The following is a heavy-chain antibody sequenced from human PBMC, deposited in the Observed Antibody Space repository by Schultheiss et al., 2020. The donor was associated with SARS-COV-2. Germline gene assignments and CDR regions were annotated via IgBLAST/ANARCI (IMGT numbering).Heavy chain of an antibody. Sequence: SETLSLTCTVSGGSISSYYWSWIRQPPGKGLEWIGYIYYSGSTNYNPSLKSRVTISVDTSKNQFSLKLSSVTAADTAVYYCTTAPFGGDAFDIWGQGTMVTVSS. CDR2: IYYSGST. CDR3: TTAPFGGDAFDI. J-gene: IGHJ3*02. CDR1: GGSISSYY. D-gene: IGHD3-10*01. V-gene: IGHV4-59*01.